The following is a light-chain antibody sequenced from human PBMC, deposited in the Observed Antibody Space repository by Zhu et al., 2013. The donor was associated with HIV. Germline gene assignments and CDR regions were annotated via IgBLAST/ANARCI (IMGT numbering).Light chain of an antibody. V-gene: IGKV1-9*01. CDR3: QHVNSNAA. CDR2: AAS. J-gene: IGKJ3*01. Sequence: IQLTQPPSSLSASVGDRVTITCRASPGISTYLAWYQQKPGEAPKLLIYAASTLQSGVPSRFSGSGSGTDFTLTISSLQAEDSATYYCQHVNSNAAFGPGTKVDV. CDR1: PGISTY.